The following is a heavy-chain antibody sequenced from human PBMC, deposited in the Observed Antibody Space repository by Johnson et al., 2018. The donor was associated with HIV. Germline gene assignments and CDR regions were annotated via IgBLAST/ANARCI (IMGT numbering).Heavy chain of an antibody. V-gene: IGHV3-33*06. CDR1: GFTFSSYA. D-gene: IGHD4-23*01. Sequence: HVQLVESGGGVVQPGRSLRLSCAASGFTFSSYAMHWVRQAPGKGLEWVAIIYYDGTNKYYADSVKGRFTISRDNSKNTLSLQMISLRAEDTAMYYCAKARSLLDYGGFDAFDIWGQGTLVIVSS. CDR3: AKARSLLDYGGFDAFDI. J-gene: IGHJ3*02. CDR2: IYYDGTNK.